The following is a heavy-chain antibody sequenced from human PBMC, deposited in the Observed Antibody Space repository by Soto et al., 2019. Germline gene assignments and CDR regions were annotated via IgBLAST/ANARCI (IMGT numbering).Heavy chain of an antibody. D-gene: IGHD3-10*01. Sequence: QVQLVQSGTELKKPGASVMVSCKASGYTFYNYVMNWVRQATGQGPEWIGWVNPNNGDTGDAQKFQGRVTLTTDISTTTAYMELTSLRSEDTAIYYCAKVSRKGSAIDFDYWGQGTLITVSS. J-gene: IGHJ4*02. CDR3: AKVSRKGSAIDFDY. CDR2: VNPNNGDT. CDR1: GYTFYNYV. V-gene: IGHV1-8*01.